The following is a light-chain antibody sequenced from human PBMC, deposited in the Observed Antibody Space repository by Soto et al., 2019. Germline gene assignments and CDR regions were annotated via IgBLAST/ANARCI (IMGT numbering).Light chain of an antibody. CDR3: QQYDDLPIFT. V-gene: IGKV1-33*01. CDR1: HDITNS. J-gene: IGKJ3*01. CDR2: KAS. Sequence: DIQMTQSPSSLSASIGDRVTITCQASHDITNSLNWYQQKPGRAPKLLIHKASNVDQGVASRFSGTGYGTHFTFTISSLQHEDIATYYCQQYDDLPIFTFGPGTKGDVK.